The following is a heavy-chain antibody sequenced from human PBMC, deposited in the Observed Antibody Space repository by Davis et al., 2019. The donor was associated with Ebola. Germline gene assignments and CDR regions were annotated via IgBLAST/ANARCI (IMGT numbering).Heavy chain of an antibody. V-gene: IGHV1-2*02. Sequence: ASVKVSCKASGYTFTDYYIHWVRQAPGQGLEWMGWINPKSGGGGYAPKFQGRVTMTTDTSISTAYMDLSSLRSDDTAVFYCVRELHGGEFNYWGQGTLVTVSS. D-gene: IGHD3-16*01. CDR3: VRELHGGEFNY. CDR1: GYTFTDYY. CDR2: INPKSGGG. J-gene: IGHJ4*02.